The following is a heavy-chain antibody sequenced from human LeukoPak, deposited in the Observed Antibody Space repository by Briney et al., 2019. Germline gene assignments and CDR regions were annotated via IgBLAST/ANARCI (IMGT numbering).Heavy chain of an antibody. CDR3: ARDLTVDIVATTQGY. CDR1: GFTFSSYW. J-gene: IGHJ4*02. Sequence: GGSLRLSCAASGFTFSSYWMSWVCQAPGKGLEWVANIKQDGREKYYVDSVKGRFTISRDNAKNSLYLQMNSLRAEDTAVYYCARDLTVDIVATTQGYWGQGTLVTVSS. CDR2: IKQDGREK. V-gene: IGHV3-7*03. D-gene: IGHD5-12*01.